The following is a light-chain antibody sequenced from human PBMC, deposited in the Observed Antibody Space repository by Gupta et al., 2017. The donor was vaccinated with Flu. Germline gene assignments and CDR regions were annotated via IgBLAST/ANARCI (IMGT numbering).Light chain of an antibody. CDR1: VGGYNY. J-gene: IGLJ1*01. V-gene: IGLV2-14*04. Sequence: VGGYNYVSWYQQHPDKAPKLMIYDVTHRPSGVSNRFSGSKSGNTASLIISGLQAEDEADYYCSSYTSSRTNVFGTGTKVTVL. CDR2: DVT. CDR3: SSYTSSRTNV.